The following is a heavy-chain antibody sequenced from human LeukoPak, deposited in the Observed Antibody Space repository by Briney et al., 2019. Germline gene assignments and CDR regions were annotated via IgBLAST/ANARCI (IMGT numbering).Heavy chain of an antibody. CDR2: INHSGST. V-gene: IGHV4-34*01. Sequence: SETLSLTCAAYGGSFSGYYWSWIRQPPGKGLEWIGEINHSGSTNYNPSLKSRVTISVDTSKNQFSLKLSSVTAADTAVYYCASSYYDSSGYYSDYWGQGTLVTVSS. CDR1: GGSFSGYY. J-gene: IGHJ4*02. D-gene: IGHD3-22*01. CDR3: ASSYYDSSGYYSDY.